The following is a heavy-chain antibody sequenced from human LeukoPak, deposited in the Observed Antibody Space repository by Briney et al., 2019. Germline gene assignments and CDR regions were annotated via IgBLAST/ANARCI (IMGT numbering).Heavy chain of an antibody. V-gene: IGHV3-53*01. Sequence: GGSLRLSCTVSGFTVSSNSMSWVRQAPGKGLEWVSFIYSGGNTHYSDSLKGRFTISRDNSKNTLYLQMNSLRADDTAVYYCARRAGEYSHPYDYWGQGTLVTVSS. CDR1: GFTVSSNS. J-gene: IGHJ4*02. CDR3: ARRAGEYSHPYDY. D-gene: IGHD4-17*01. CDR2: IYSGGNT.